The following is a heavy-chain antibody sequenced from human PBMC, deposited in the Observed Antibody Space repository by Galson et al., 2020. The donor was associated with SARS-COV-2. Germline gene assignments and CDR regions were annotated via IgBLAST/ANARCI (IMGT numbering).Heavy chain of an antibody. V-gene: IGHV3-33*01. Sequence: GESLKISCAASGFTFTNYCMHWVRQAPGKGLEWVAVIYCDGSNKYYADSVKGRFTISSDNSKNTLYLQMNSLRAGDTAVYYCARAREESSSWYGGAVDTGGKGTMVTVSS. J-gene: IGHJ3*02. CDR1: GFTFTNYC. CDR2: IYCDGSNK. CDR3: ARAREESSSWYGGAVDT. D-gene: IGHD6-13*01.